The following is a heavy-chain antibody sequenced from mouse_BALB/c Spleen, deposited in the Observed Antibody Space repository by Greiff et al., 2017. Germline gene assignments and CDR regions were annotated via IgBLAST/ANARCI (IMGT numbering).Heavy chain of an antibody. Sequence: EVQLQQSGPGLVKPSQSLSLTCTVTGYSITSDYAWNWIRQFPGNKLEWMGYISYSGSTSYNPSLKSRISITRDTSKNQFFLQLNSVTTEDTATYYCARRDLKYGNLWFAYWGQGTLVTVSA. V-gene: IGHV3-2*02. D-gene: IGHD2-10*02. CDR2: ISYSGST. CDR1: GYSITSDYA. CDR3: ARRDLKYGNLWFAY. J-gene: IGHJ3*01.